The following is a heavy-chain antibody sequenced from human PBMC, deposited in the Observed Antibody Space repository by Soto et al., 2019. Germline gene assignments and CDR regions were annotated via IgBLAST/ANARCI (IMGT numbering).Heavy chain of an antibody. D-gene: IGHD3-10*01. CDR2: IYYSGST. CDR1: GGSISSSSYY. CDR3: ARLVREDYYYYGMDV. Sequence: SETLSLTCTVSGGSISSSSYYWGWIRQPPGKGLEWIGSIYYSGSTYYNPSLKSRVTISVDTSKNQFSLKLSSVTAADTAVYYCARLVREDYYYYGMDVWGQGTTVTVSS. J-gene: IGHJ6*02. V-gene: IGHV4-39*01.